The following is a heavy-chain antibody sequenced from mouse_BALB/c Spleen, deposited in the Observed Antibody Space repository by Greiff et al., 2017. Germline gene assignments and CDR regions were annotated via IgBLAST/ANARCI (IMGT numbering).Heavy chain of an antibody. V-gene: IGHV14-3*02. CDR1: GFNIKDTY. D-gene: IGHD2-4*01. CDR2: IDPANGNT. Sequence: VQLQQSGAELVKPGASVKLSCTASGFNIKDTYMHWVKQRPEQGLEWIGRIDPANGNTKYDPKFQGKATITADTTSNTAYLQLSSLTSEDTAVYYCATFYYDYDGWFAYWGQGTLVTVSA. J-gene: IGHJ3*01. CDR3: ATFYYDYDGWFAY.